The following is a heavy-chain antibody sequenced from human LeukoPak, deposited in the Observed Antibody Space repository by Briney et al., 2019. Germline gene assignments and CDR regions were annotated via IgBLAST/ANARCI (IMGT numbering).Heavy chain of an antibody. CDR1: GFSFDDLG. J-gene: IGHJ6*03. CDR3: ARAVCPTIKFCDSSYFMDV. Sequence: GGSLRLSCAASGFSFDDLGMTWVRQVPGKGLEWVAGINWNGASTGYADSVRGRFTISRDNAKNSLDLQMNSLRAEDTALYYCARAVCPTIKFCDSSYFMDVWGKGTTVNVS. CDR2: INWNGAST. V-gene: IGHV3-20*04. D-gene: IGHD6-6*01.